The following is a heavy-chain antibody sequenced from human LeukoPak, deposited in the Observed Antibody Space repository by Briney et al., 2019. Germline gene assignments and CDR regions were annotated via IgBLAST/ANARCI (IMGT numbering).Heavy chain of an antibody. V-gene: IGHV4-59*11. J-gene: IGHJ4*02. D-gene: IGHD6-6*01. CDR2: IYYSGST. CDR1: GGSISSHY. CDR3: AREGKYSSSFDY. Sequence: SETLSLTCTVSGGSISSHYWSWIRQPPGKGLEWIGYIYYSGSTNYNPSLKSRVTISVDTSKNQFSLKLSSVTATDTAVYYCAREGKYSSSFDYWGQGTLVTVSS.